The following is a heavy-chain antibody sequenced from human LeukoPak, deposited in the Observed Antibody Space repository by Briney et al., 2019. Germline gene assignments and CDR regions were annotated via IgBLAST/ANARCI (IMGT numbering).Heavy chain of an antibody. J-gene: IGHJ3*02. Sequence: GESLKISCKGSGYSFTSYWIGWVRQMPGKGLEWMGIIYPGDSDTRYSPSFQGQVTISADKSISTAYLQWSSLKASDTAMYYCAKPYPKITGPVGFFDIGGQGKMVTVFS. V-gene: IGHV5-51*01. D-gene: IGHD1-20*01. CDR3: AKPYPKITGPVGFFDI. CDR1: GYSFTSYW. CDR2: IYPGDSDT.